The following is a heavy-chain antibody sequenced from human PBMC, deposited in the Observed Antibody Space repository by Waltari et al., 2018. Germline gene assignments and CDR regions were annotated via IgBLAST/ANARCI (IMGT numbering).Heavy chain of an antibody. CDR3: ARRRREYSDAFDI. D-gene: IGHD6-6*01. CDR2: ISGSGGST. V-gene: IGHV3-23*01. Sequence: EVQLLESGGGLVQPGGSLRLSCAASGFTFSSYAMSWVRQAPGKGLEWVSAISGSGGSTYYADSVKGRFTISRDNSKNTLYLQMNSLRAEDTAVYYCARRRREYSDAFDIWGQGTMVIVSS. CDR1: GFTFSSYA. J-gene: IGHJ3*02.